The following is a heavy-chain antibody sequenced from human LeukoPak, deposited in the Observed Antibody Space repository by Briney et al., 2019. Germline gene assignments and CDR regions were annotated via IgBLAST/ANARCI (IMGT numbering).Heavy chain of an antibody. CDR3: ARDLGGWYFDI. Sequence: GGSLRLSCAASGFSFSKYEMNWVRQAPGKGREWVSHISSSGTTIDYGDSVRGRVTISRDNAKNSLYLQINSLRADDTAFYYCARDLGGWYFDIWGRGTLVIVSS. CDR2: ISSSGTTI. J-gene: IGHJ2*01. CDR1: GFSFSKYE. D-gene: IGHD7-27*01. V-gene: IGHV3-48*03.